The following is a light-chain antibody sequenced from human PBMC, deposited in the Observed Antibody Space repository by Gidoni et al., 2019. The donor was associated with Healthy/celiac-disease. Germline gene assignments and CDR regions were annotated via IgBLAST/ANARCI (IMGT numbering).Light chain of an antibody. CDR2: DAS. V-gene: IGKV3-11*01. CDR3: QQRSNWPPGIT. J-gene: IGKJ5*01. Sequence: EIVLTQSPATLSLSPGERATLSCRASQSVSSYLAWYQQKPGQAPRLLIYDASTRATGIPARFSGSGSGTDFTLTISSLEPEDFAVYYCQQRSNWPPGITFGQXTRLEIK. CDR1: QSVSSY.